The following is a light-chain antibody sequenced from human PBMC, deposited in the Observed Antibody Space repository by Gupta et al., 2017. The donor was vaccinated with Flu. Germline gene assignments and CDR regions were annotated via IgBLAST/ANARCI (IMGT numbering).Light chain of an antibody. Sequence: PTALSATVGDRVTITCRASQDVNTGLAWYQQKPGRVPKFLIYRASSLESGIPSRFNGSGSGADFTLTISSLQADDGATYYCHQYDKNPRTFGEGTKVEV. CDR2: RAS. CDR1: QDVNTG. V-gene: IGKV1-5*03. CDR3: HQYDKNPRT. J-gene: IGKJ4*02.